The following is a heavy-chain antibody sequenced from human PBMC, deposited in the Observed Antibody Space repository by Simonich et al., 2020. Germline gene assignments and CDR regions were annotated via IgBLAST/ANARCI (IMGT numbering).Heavy chain of an antibody. V-gene: IGHV4-39*01. D-gene: IGHD6-6*01. CDR3: ARWAYSSSYFDY. CDR2: IYYSGRT. J-gene: IGHJ4*02. Sequence: QLQLQESGPGLVKPSETLSLTCTVSGGSLRSSSYYWGWILHPTGKVLEGIGSIYYSGRTYYNPSLKHRVTISVDTSKNQFSLKLSSVTAADTAVYYCARWAYSSSYFDYWGQGTLVTVSS. CDR1: GGSLRSSSYY.